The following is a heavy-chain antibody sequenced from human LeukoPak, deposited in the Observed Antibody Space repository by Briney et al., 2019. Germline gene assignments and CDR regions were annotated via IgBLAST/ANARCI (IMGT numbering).Heavy chain of an antibody. CDR2: IIPIFEIA. D-gene: IGHD6-6*01. CDR3: AREPPYSSSSEGYFDY. J-gene: IGHJ4*02. V-gene: IGHV1-69*04. CDR1: GGTFSSYG. Sequence: SVKVSCKASGGTFSSYGTSWVRQAPGQGLEWMGRIIPIFEIANYAQKFQGRVTMTADKSTSTAYMELSSLRSEDTAVYYCAREPPYSSSSEGYFDYWGQGTLVTVSS.